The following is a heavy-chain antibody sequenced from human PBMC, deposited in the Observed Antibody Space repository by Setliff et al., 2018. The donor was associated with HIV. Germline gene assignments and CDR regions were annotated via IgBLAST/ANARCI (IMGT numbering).Heavy chain of an antibody. Sequence: SETLSLTCAVYGGSFSGYYWSWIRQPPGKGLEWIGYINHSGSTNYNQSLKSRVTISVDTSKNQFSLKLSSVTAADTAVYYCARAIFGIVYYYMDVWGKGTTVTVSS. J-gene: IGHJ6*03. CDR2: INHSGST. CDR1: GGSFSGYY. CDR3: ARAIFGIVYYYMDV. D-gene: IGHD3-3*01. V-gene: IGHV4-34*01.